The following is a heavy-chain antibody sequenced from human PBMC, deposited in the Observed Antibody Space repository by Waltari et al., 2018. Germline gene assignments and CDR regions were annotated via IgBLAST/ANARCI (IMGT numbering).Heavy chain of an antibody. CDR3: ATTRIGSAYAFDI. CDR1: GFTVGGCG. CDR2: IKQDGSEK. D-gene: IGHD1-26*01. J-gene: IGHJ3*02. V-gene: IGHV3-7*01. Sequence: EVQLVESGGGLVQPGGSRGLPGGAWGFTVGGCGASVGGRAPGKGLEWVANIKQDGSEKYYVDSVKGRFTISRDNAKNSLYLQMNSLRAEDTAVYYCATTRIGSAYAFDIWGQGTMVTVSS.